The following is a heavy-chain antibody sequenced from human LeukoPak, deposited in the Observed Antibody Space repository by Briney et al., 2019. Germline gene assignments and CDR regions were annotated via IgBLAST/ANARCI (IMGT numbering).Heavy chain of an antibody. CDR1: GCPINSGSYY. CDR2: IYTSGST. J-gene: IGHJ1*01. CDR3: AREGSAAAGYFQR. V-gene: IGHV4-61*02. D-gene: IGHD6-25*01. Sequence: QVQLQESGPGLVKPSQTLSLPCTVSGCPINSGSYYWTWIRQPAGQGLEWIGRIYTSGSTNYNPSLRGRAIISADTSTNQFSLRLSSVTAADTAVYYCAREGSAAAGYFQRWGQGTLVTVSS.